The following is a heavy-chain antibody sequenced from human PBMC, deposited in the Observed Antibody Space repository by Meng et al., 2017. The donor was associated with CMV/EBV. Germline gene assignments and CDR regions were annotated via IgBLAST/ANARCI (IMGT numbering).Heavy chain of an antibody. D-gene: IGHD4-17*01. CDR1: GGTFSSYA. V-gene: IGHV1-69*12. CDR2: IIPIFGTA. Sequence: QVQRVEAGAEVKKPGSPVKVSCKASGGTFSSYAISWVRQAPGQGLEWMGGIIPIFGTANYAQKFQGRVTITADESTSTAYMELSSLRSEDTAVYYCAREVDDYGDGWYFDLWGRGTLVTVSS. CDR3: AREVDDYGDGWYFDL. J-gene: IGHJ2*01.